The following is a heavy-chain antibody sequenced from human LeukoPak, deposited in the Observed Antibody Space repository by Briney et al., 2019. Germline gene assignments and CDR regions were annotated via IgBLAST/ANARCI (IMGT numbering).Heavy chain of an antibody. Sequence: ASVKVSCTASGYTFTSYYMHWVRQAPGQGLEWMGIINPSGGSTSYAQKFQGRVTMTRDTSTSTVYMELSSLRSEDTAVYYCARIRCSSTSCYTTDPALDYWGQGTLVTVSS. CDR2: INPSGGST. CDR3: ARIRCSSTSCYTTDPALDY. V-gene: IGHV1-46*01. D-gene: IGHD2-2*02. CDR1: GYTFTSYY. J-gene: IGHJ4*02.